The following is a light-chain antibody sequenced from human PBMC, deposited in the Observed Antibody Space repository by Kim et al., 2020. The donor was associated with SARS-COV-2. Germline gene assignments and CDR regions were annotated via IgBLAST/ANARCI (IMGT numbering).Light chain of an antibody. CDR1: KLGDKY. Sequence: PGQTASITCSGDKLGDKYACWYQQKPGQSPVLVIYQDSKRPSEIPARFSGSNSGNTATLTISGTQAMDEAYYYCQAWDSSTATYVFGTGTKVTVL. CDR3: QAWDSSTATYV. J-gene: IGLJ1*01. V-gene: IGLV3-1*01. CDR2: QDS.